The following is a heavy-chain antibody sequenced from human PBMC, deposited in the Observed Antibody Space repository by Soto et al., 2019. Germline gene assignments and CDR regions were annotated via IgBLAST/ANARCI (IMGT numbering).Heavy chain of an antibody. V-gene: IGHV3-30*18. CDR2: ISYDGSNK. Sequence: QVQLVESGGGVVQPGRSLRLSCAASGFTFSSYGMHWVRQAPGKGLEWVAVISYDGSNKYYADSVKGRFTISRDNSKNTLYLQMNSLRAEDTAVYYCAKSETPGYYYYYGMDVWGKGTTVTVSS. J-gene: IGHJ6*04. CDR3: AKSETPGYYYYYGMDV. D-gene: IGHD3-10*01. CDR1: GFTFSSYG.